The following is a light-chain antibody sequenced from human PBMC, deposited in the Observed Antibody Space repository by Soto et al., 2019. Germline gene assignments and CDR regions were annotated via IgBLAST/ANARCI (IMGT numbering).Light chain of an antibody. CDR2: EAS. CDR1: QDVNNY. J-gene: IGKJ1*01. CDR3: QKYRGVTPWT. V-gene: IGKV1-27*01. Sequence: DIQMTQSPSSLSASVGDRVTIACRASQDVNNYLAWYQQKPGQVPKLLIYEASTLLSGVPSRFSGRESGTEFTLTISSLQPEDVATDYCQKYRGVTPWTFGQGTKVEIK.